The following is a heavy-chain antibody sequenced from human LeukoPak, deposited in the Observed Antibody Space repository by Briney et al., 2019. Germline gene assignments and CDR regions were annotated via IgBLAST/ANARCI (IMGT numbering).Heavy chain of an antibody. J-gene: IGHJ4*02. CDR3: ARHRSGWLQSSFDY. Sequence: PSETLSLTCTVSGGSISSSSYYWGWIRQPPGKGREWMWSIYYSGSTYYNPSLKRRVTISVDPSTNQFSLKLSSVTAADTAVYYCARHRSGWLQSSFDYWGQGPLVTVSS. CDR1: GGSISSSSYY. CDR2: IYYSGST. D-gene: IGHD5-24*01. V-gene: IGHV4-39*01.